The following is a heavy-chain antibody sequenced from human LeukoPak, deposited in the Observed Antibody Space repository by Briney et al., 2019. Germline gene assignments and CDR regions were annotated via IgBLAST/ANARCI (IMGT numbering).Heavy chain of an antibody. D-gene: IGHD6-13*01. CDR2: ISAYNGNT. CDR3: ARGGTRSSWVGNFDY. CDR1: AYTFTSYD. V-gene: IGHV1-18*01. Sequence: GASVKVSCKASAYTFTSYDINWVRQATGQGLEWMGWISAYNGNTNYAQKLQGRVTMTTDTSTSTAYMELRSLRSDDTAVYYCARGGTRSSWVGNFDYWGQGTLVTVSS. J-gene: IGHJ4*02.